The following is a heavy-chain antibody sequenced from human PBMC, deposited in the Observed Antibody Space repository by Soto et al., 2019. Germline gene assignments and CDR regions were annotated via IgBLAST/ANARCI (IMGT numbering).Heavy chain of an antibody. CDR2: INPNSGGT. V-gene: IGHV1-2*04. D-gene: IGHD4-4*01. CDR3: AREGSNYPGGMDV. Sequence: ASVKVSCKASGYTFTGYYTHWERQAPGQGLEWMGWINPNSGGTNYAQKFQGWVTMTRDTSISTAYMELSRLRSDDTAVYYCAREGSNYPGGMDVWGHGTTVTSSS. CDR1: GYTFTGYY. J-gene: IGHJ6*02.